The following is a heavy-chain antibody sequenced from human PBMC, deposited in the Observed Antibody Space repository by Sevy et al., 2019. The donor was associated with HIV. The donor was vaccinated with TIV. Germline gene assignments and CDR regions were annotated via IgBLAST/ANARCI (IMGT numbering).Heavy chain of an antibody. CDR3: ARVPSYGDYVNAFDI. V-gene: IGHV3-30-3*01. Sequence: GGSLRLSCAASGFTFSSYAMHWVRQAPGKGLEWVAVISYDGSNKYYADSVKGRFTISRDNSKNTLYLQMNSLRAEDTAVYYCARVPSYGDYVNAFDIWGQGTMVTVSS. CDR2: ISYDGSNK. CDR1: GFTFSSYA. J-gene: IGHJ3*02. D-gene: IGHD4-17*01.